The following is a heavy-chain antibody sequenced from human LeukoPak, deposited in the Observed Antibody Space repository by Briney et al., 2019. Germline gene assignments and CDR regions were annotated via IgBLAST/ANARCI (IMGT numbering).Heavy chain of an antibody. J-gene: IGHJ4*02. CDR1: GGSISGSRNS. D-gene: IGHD6-19*01. CDR2: VRDSGST. CDR3: GTGGGITVAHV. Sequence: SETLSLTCRVSGGSISGSRNSWGWFRQTPGKGLEWIGSVRDSGSTYYNPPLKSRATVVADTSKNEFSLKVTSMIAADTAVYFCGTGGGITVAHVWGQGTLVTVSS. V-gene: IGHV4-39*01.